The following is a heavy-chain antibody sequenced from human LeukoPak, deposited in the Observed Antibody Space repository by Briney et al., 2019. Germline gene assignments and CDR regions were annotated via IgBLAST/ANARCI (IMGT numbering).Heavy chain of an antibody. CDR2: ISSSSRTI. Sequence: GRSLRLPCAASGFTFSNYNMNWVRQAPGKGLEWVSYISSSSRTIYYADSVKGRFSISRDNVRNSLYLQMNSLRAEDTAIYYCAREDWLDPWGQGTLVTVSS. J-gene: IGHJ5*02. CDR1: GFTFSNYN. CDR3: AREDWLDP. V-gene: IGHV3-48*01.